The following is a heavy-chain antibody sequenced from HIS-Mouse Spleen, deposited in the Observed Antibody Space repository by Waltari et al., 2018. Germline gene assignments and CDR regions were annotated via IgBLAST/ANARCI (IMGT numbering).Heavy chain of an antibody. CDR1: GFTFSSYG. Sequence: QVQLVESGGGVVQPGRSLRLSCAASGFTFSSYGMHWVRQAPGKGLGWVAVISYDGSNKYYADSVKGRFTISRENSKNTLYLQMNSLRAEDTAVYYCAKASSGWLDYWGQGTLVTVSS. V-gene: IGHV3-30*18. CDR3: AKASSGWLDY. D-gene: IGHD6-19*01. CDR2: ISYDGSNK. J-gene: IGHJ4*02.